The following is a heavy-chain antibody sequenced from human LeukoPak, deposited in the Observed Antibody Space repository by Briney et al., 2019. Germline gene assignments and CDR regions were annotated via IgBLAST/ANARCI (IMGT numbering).Heavy chain of an antibody. Sequence: PGGSLRLSCAASGFTFSSYGMHWVRQAPGKGLEWVSRINSDGSSTSYADSVKGRFTISRDNAKNTLYLQMNSLRAEDAAVYYCARGLTYYDSSGYYSNWFDPWGQGTLVTVSS. D-gene: IGHD3-22*01. J-gene: IGHJ5*02. CDR1: GFTFSSYG. V-gene: IGHV3-74*01. CDR2: INSDGSST. CDR3: ARGLTYYDSSGYYSNWFDP.